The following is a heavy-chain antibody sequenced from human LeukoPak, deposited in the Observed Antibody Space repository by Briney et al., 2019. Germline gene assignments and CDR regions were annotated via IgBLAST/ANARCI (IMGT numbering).Heavy chain of an antibody. J-gene: IGHJ3*02. V-gene: IGHV1-2*02. CDR1: GYTFTGYY. CDR3: ARDRNSGSSLDI. CDR2: IYPYSGDT. Sequence: ASVKVSCKASGYTFTGYYIHWVRQAPGQGLEWMGWIYPYSGDTNYAQNFQGRVTMTRDTSISTAYMELSSLKSDDRAVYYCARDRNSGSSLDIWGQGTMLTVSS. D-gene: IGHD6-6*01.